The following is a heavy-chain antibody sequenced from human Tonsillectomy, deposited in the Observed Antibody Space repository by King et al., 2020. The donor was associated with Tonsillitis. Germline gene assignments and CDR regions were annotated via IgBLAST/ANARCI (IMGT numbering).Heavy chain of an antibody. D-gene: IGHD3-16*01. V-gene: IGHV4-39*01. CDR2: IYYSGST. Sequence: QLQESGPGLVKPSETLSLTCTVSGGSISSSSYYWGWIRQPPGKGLEWIGSIYYSGSTYYNPSLKSRVTISVDTSKNQFSLKPSSVTAADTAVYYCARQYDPPYSNWFDPWGQGTLVTVSS. CDR3: ARQYDPPYSNWFDP. CDR1: GGSISSSSYY. J-gene: IGHJ5*02.